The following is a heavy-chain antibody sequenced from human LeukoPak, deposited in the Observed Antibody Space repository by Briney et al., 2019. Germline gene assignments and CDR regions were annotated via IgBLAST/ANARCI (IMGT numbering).Heavy chain of an antibody. CDR3: ARTLYDFWSGSYYYYMDV. J-gene: IGHJ6*03. Sequence: NTSETLSLTCTVSGGSISSYYWSWIRQPPGKGLEWIGYIYYSGSTNYNPSLKSRVTISVDTSKNQFSLKLSSVTAADTAVYYCARTLYDFWSGSYYYYMDVWGKGTTVTVSS. V-gene: IGHV4-59*01. CDR1: GGSISSYY. CDR2: IYYSGST. D-gene: IGHD3-3*01.